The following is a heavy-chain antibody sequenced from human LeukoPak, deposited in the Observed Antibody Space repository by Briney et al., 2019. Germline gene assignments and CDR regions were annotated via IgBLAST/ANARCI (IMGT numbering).Heavy chain of an antibody. J-gene: IGHJ6*02. CDR3: AREYHYDTLTGLSPYYYGMDV. CDR1: GFTVSSNY. V-gene: IGHV3-53*01. Sequence: GGSLRLSCAASGFTVSSNYMSWVRQAPGKGLEWVSVIYSGGSTYYADSVKGRFTISRDNSKNTLYLQMNSLRAEDTAVYYCAREYHYDTLTGLSPYYYGMDVWGQGTTVTVSS. CDR2: IYSGGST. D-gene: IGHD3-9*01.